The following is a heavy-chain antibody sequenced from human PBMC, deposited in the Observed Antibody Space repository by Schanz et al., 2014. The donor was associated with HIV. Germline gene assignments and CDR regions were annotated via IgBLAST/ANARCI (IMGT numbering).Heavy chain of an antibody. J-gene: IGHJ4*02. CDR3: ARETIQLCPDY. CDR2: ISGSSRSI. Sequence: EVQLVESGGGLVKPGGSLRLACAVSGFTFSRYSVTWVRQAPGKGLEWVSSISGSSRSIYYADSVKGRFTISRDNANNSLYLLMNSLRAEDTAVYYCARETIQLCPDYWGQGTLVTVSS. CDR1: GFTFSRYS. V-gene: IGHV3-21*01. D-gene: IGHD5-18*01.